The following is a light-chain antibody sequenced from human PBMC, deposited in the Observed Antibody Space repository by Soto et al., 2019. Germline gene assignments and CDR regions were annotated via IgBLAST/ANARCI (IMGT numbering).Light chain of an antibody. CDR1: QSVRNN. CDR2: DAS. V-gene: IGKV3-15*01. CDR3: QQYNNWPRT. J-gene: IGKJ1*01. Sequence: EVVMTQSPGTLSLSPGERATLSCRASQSVRNNYLAWYQQKPGQAPRLLIYDASTRATGIPARFSGSGSGTEFTLTINSLQSEDFAVYYCQQYNNWPRTFGQGTKVDIK.